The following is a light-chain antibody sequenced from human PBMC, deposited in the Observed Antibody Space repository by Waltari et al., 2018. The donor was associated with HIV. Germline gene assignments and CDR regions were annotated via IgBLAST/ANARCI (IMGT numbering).Light chain of an antibody. Sequence: QSVLTQPPPVSGAPGQRGTLSCTGTMPNTRAGVDVPWYQQLPGTAPKVLIYNNTYRPSGVPDRFSGSKSATSASLAITGLQAEDEANYYCQSYDIRLSGWVFGGGTKLTVL. CDR3: QSYDIRLSGWV. CDR2: NNT. V-gene: IGLV1-40*01. CDR1: MPNTRAGVD. J-gene: IGLJ2*01.